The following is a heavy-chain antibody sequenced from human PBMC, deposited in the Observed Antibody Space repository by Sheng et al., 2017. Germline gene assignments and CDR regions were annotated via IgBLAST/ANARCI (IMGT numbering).Heavy chain of an antibody. CDR2: INPSGGST. V-gene: IGHV1-46*01. D-gene: IGHD3-10*01. J-gene: IGHJ5*02. CDR3: ARDHLLWFGALDP. Sequence: QVQLVQSGAEVKKPGASVKVSCKASGYTFTSYYMHWVRQAPGQGLEWMGIINPSGGSTSYAQKFQGRVTMTRDTSTSTVYMELSSLRSEDTAVYYCARDHLLWFGALDPWAREPGHRLL. CDR1: GYTFTSYY.